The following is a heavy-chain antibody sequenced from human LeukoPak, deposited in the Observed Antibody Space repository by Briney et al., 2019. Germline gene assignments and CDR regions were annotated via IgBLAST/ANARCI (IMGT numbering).Heavy chain of an antibody. CDR1: GFTFSSYR. V-gene: IGHV3-48*01. D-gene: IGHD3-16*01. J-gene: IGHJ4*02. CDR2: NSSSSSTI. Sequence: GGSLRLSCPASGFTFSSYRMNWVRQAPGKGLEWVSYNSSSSSTIYYAESVKGRFAISRDNAKNSLYLQMNSLRAEDRAVYYCARGGGLNIDYWGQGTLVTVSS. CDR3: ARGGGLNIDY.